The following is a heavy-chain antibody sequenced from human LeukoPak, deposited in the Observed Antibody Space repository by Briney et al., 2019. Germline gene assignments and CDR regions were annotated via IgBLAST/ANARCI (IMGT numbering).Heavy chain of an antibody. CDR3: ARHWRTRFDY. J-gene: IGHJ4*02. V-gene: IGHV4-39*01. CDR2: IYYSGST. Sequence: PSETLSLTCTVSGDSISSSSYYWGWIRQPPGKGLEWIGSIYYSGSTYYNPSLKSRVTISVDTSKNQFSLKLSSVTAADTAVYYCARHWRTRFDYWGQGTLVTVSS. CDR1: GDSISSSSYY.